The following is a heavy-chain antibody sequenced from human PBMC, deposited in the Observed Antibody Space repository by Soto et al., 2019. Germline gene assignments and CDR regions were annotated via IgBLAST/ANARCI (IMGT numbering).Heavy chain of an antibody. CDR1: GFAFSSYA. Sequence: PGGSLRLSCSASGFAFSSYAMHLVRQAPGKGLEYVSAISSNGGSTYYADSVKGRFTISRDNSKNTLYLQMSSLRAEDTAVYYCEGYYYDSSGYKAYLDYWGQGIMVTVSS. CDR3: EGYYYDSSGYKAYLDY. CDR2: ISSNGGST. D-gene: IGHD3-22*01. V-gene: IGHV3-64D*06. J-gene: IGHJ4*02.